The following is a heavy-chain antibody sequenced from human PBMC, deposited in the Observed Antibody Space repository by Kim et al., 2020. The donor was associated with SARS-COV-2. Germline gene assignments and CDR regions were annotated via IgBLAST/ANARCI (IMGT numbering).Heavy chain of an antibody. J-gene: IGHJ5*02. Sequence: ASVKVSCKASGYTFTSYTMHWVRQAPGQRLEWLGWIAAGNGNIRFAQNFQGRLIISRDTSTTTAYMELSSLRPEDTAVYYCARGSGSGSLDPWGQGALVTVS. D-gene: IGHD3-10*01. V-gene: IGHV1-3*01. CDR2: IAAGNGNI. CDR1: GYTFTSYT. CDR3: ARGSGSGSLDP.